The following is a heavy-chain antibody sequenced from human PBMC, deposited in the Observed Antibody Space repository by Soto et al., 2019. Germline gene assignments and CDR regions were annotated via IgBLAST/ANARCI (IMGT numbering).Heavy chain of an antibody. CDR1: GFTFSSYG. Sequence: GGSLRLSCAASGFTFSSYGMHWVRQAPGKGLEWVAVISYDGSNKYYADSVKGRFTISRDNSKNTLYLQMNSLRAEDTAVYYCAKPMIVVVAFDIWGQGTMVTVSS. CDR2: ISYDGSNK. J-gene: IGHJ3*02. V-gene: IGHV3-30*18. CDR3: AKPMIVVVAFDI. D-gene: IGHD3-22*01.